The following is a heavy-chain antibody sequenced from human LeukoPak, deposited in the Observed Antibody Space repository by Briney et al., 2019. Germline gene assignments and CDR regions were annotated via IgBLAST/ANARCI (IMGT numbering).Heavy chain of an antibody. D-gene: IGHD5-12*01. V-gene: IGHV3-23*01. Sequence: GGSLRLSCAASGFTFNTYAMSWVRQAPGKGLEWVSSIGGGGGTYYADSLKGRFTISRDNSKNTLYLQMNNLRAEDTAVYYCAKGNSGYNSGYYYHFFDYWGQGTLVTVSS. CDR3: AKGNSGYNSGYYYHFFDY. J-gene: IGHJ4*02. CDR2: IGGGGGT. CDR1: GFTFNTYA.